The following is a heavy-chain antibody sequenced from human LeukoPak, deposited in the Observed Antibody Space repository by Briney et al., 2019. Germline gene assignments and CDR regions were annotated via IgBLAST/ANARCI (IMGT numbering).Heavy chain of an antibody. V-gene: IGHV4-59*12. D-gene: IGHD3-22*01. CDR2: IYYSGTT. CDR3: ARLPPTYYYDSSGYYIDDY. J-gene: IGHJ4*02. Sequence: SETLSLTCTVSGVSITSYYWNWVRQPPGKGLEWVGYIYYSGTTNYNPSLKSRVTISVDTSKNQFSLKLSSVTAADTAVYYCARLPPTYYYDSSGYYIDDYWGQGTLVTVSS. CDR1: GVSITSYY.